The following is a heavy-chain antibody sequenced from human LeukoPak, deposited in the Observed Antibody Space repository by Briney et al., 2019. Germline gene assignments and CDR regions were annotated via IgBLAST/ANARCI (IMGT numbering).Heavy chain of an antibody. D-gene: IGHD4-17*01. J-gene: IGHJ4*02. Sequence: GGSLRLSCAASGFTFNSFGMYWVRQAPGKGLEWVAVISYDGSNKYSADSVKGRFTISRDNSKNTLYLQMNSLRPEDTAVYYCATDHGFHYGAYFDYWGQGTLVTVSS. CDR3: ATDHGFHYGAYFDY. V-gene: IGHV3-30*03. CDR2: ISYDGSNK. CDR1: GFTFNSFG.